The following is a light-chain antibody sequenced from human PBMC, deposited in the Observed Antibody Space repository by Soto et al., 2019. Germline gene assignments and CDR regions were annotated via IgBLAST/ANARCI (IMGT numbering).Light chain of an antibody. V-gene: IGKV3-15*01. CDR3: QQHNDWPFT. Sequence: EIVMTQSPATLSVSPGERATLSCRASQSFSSCLAWYQQKPGQAPRLLIYGASARATGIPARFSGSGSGTKFTLPISSLQSEDFAVYYCQQHNDWPFTFGGGPKVEI. CDR2: GAS. CDR1: QSFSSC. J-gene: IGKJ4*01.